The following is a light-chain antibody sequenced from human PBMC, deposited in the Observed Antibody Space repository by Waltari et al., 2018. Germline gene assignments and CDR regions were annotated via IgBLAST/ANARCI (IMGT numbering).Light chain of an antibody. V-gene: IGKV3-20*01. CDR3: QMYVRLPAT. CDR1: QSVGRY. CDR2: DAS. J-gene: IGKJ1*01. Sequence: EIVLTQSPGTLSLSPGERAILSCRVSQSVGRYLCWYQQKNGQAPRLLIYDASTRATGIPDRFSGGGSGTDFSLTISRLEPEDFAVYYCQMYVRLPATFGQGTKVEI.